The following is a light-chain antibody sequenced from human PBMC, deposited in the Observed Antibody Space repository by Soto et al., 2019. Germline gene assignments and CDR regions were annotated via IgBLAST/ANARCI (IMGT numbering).Light chain of an antibody. Sequence: ETVLTQSPGTLSLSPGERATLSCRASQSVYNNYLAWYQQKPGQAPRLLIYVASTRATGIPDRFNGFGSGTDFTLTISRLEPEDFAVYYCQQYGSSPPITFGQGTRLEIK. CDR2: VAS. CDR3: QQYGSSPPIT. V-gene: IGKV3-20*01. CDR1: QSVYNNY. J-gene: IGKJ5*01.